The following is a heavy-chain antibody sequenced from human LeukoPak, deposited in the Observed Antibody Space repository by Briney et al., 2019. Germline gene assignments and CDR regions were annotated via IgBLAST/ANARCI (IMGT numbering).Heavy chain of an antibody. CDR2: ISGITTNT. J-gene: IGHJ3*02. CDR3: AKHLLVGGTRGAYAFDI. V-gene: IGHV3-23*01. CDR1: GFTFSRYW. Sequence: GGSLRLSCAASGFTFSRYWMSWVRQAPGKGLEWVSLISGITTNTYYADSVKGRLTISRDNSKNTLDLQMNSLRAEDTAGYYCAKHLLVGGTRGAYAFDIWGRGTMVTVSS. D-gene: IGHD1-26*01.